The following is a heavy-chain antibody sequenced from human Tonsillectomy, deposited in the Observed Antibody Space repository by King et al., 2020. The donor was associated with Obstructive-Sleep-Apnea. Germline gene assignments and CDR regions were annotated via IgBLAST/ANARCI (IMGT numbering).Heavy chain of an antibody. D-gene: IGHD5-18*01. Sequence: QLQESGPGLVKPSQTLSLTCTVSGGSISRGGYYWRWIRQHPGKGLEWIGYIYYSGSTYYNPSLKSRVTISVDTYKNQFSLKLSSVTAADTAGYYWATLRVRRYSYGPFFDYWGQGTLVTVSS. V-gene: IGHV4-31*03. CDR1: GGSISRGGYY. CDR2: IYYSGST. CDR3: ATLRVRRYSYGPFFDY. J-gene: IGHJ4*02.